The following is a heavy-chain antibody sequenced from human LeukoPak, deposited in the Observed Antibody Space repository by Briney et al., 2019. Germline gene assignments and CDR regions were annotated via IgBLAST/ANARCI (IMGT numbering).Heavy chain of an antibody. J-gene: IGHJ6*02. Sequence: PTGGSLRLSCAVTGFNLRTYWIHWVRHSPGRGLEWVARINGEGSRISYADSVRGRFTISRDNAKNTAYLQMNSLRAEDTALYYCARDPGYYYYGMDVWGQGTTVVVSS. CDR1: GFNLRTYW. CDR2: INGEGSRI. CDR3: ARDPGYYYYGMDV. V-gene: IGHV3-74*01.